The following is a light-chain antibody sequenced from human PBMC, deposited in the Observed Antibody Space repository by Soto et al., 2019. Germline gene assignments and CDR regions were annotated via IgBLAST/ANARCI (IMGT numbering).Light chain of an antibody. CDR3: QQYNTYSTERT. CDR2: DAS. J-gene: IGKJ1*01. V-gene: IGKV1-5*01. CDR1: QSIGRW. Sequence: DIQMTQSPSTLSAFVGDRVTITCRASQSIGRWLAWYQQKPGKAPKLLIYDASSLESGVPSRLSGSGSGTEFSLTISSLQPDDFATYYWQQYNTYSTERTFGQGTKVE.